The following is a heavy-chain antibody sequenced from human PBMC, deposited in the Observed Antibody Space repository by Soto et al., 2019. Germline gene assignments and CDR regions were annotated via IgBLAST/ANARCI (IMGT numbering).Heavy chain of an antibody. CDR2: IYYSGST. CDR3: ARYCSGGSCYLDP. CDR1: GGSISSYY. V-gene: IGHV4-59*01. Sequence: QVQLQESGPGLVKPSETLSLTCTVSGGSISSYYWSWIRQPPGKGLGWIGYIYYSGSTNYNPSLKSRVTISVDTSKNQFSLKLSSVTAADTAVYYCARYCSGGSCYLDPWGQGTLVTVSS. J-gene: IGHJ5*02. D-gene: IGHD2-15*01.